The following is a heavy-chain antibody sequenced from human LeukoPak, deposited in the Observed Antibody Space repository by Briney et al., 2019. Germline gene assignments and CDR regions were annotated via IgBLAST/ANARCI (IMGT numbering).Heavy chain of an antibody. J-gene: IGHJ4*02. V-gene: IGHV3-7*01. CDR1: GFTFSTYG. CDR2: INQDGSEK. D-gene: IGHD3-3*01. CDR3: ARLRYCDY. Sequence: PGGSLRLSCAASGFTFSTYGMSWVRQAPGKGLEWVANINQDGSEKYYVDSVKGRFTISRDNAKNSLYLQMNSLRAEDTAVYYCARLRYCDYWGQGTLVTVSS.